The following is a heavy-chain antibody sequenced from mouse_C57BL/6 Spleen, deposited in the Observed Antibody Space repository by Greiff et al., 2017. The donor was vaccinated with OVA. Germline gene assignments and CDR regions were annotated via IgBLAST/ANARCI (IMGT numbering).Heavy chain of an antibody. CDR2: INPNNGGT. CDR3: ARGGPTVVALDY. Sequence: VQLQQSGPELVKPGASVKMSCKASGYTFTDYNMHWVKQSHGKSLEWIGYINPNNGGTSYNQKFKGKATLTVNKSSSTAYMELRSLTSEDSAVYYWARGGPTVVALDYWGQGTTLTVSS. V-gene: IGHV1-22*01. CDR1: GYTFTDYN. J-gene: IGHJ2*01. D-gene: IGHD1-1*01.